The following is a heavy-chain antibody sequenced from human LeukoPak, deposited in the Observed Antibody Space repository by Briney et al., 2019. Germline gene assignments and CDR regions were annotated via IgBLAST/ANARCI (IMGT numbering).Heavy chain of an antibody. CDR1: GFSFSGAW. CDR3: STANKGYIS. J-gene: IGHJ5*02. D-gene: IGHD5-24*01. Sequence: KPGGSLRLSCAASGFSFSGAWISWVRQAPGKGLEWVGRVKGKTDGGTTDYAAPVRGRFTISRDDSKNTLYLQMNSLKIEDTAVYYCSTANKGYISWGQGTLVTVSS. CDR2: VKGKTDGGTT. V-gene: IGHV3-15*01.